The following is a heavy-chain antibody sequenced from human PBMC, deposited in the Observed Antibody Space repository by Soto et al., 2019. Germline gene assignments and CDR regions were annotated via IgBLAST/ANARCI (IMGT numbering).Heavy chain of an antibody. Sequence: GGSLRLSCEISGFNLTTYWMHWVRQAPGEGVVWVSRINSDGTNTDYADSVKGRFTISRGNAKKTVYLDMTSLKVDDTAVYYCTRDGGGRYYGGFDNWGQGTLVTVSS. CDR1: GFNLTTYW. D-gene: IGHD1-26*01. J-gene: IGHJ4*02. V-gene: IGHV3-74*01. CDR2: INSDGTNT. CDR3: TRDGGGRYYGGFDN.